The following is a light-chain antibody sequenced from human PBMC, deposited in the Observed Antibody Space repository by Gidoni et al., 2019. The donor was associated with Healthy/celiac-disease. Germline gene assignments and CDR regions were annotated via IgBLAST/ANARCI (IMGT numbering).Light chain of an antibody. V-gene: IGKV1-5*03. CDR3: QQYNSYSRT. Sequence: DIQITQSPSTLSASVGDRVTITCRASQSISSLLAWYQQKPGKAPKLLIYKASSLESGVPSRFSGSGSGTEFTLTISSLQPDDFATYYCQQYNSYSRTFGQGTKVEIK. CDR2: KAS. J-gene: IGKJ1*01. CDR1: QSISSL.